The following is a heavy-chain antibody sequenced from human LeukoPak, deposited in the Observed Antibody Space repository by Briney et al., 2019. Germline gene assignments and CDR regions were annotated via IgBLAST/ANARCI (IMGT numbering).Heavy chain of an antibody. V-gene: IGHV4-34*01. Sequence: SETLSLTCAVYGGSFSGYYWSWIRQPPGKGLEWIGEINHSGCTNYNPSLKSRVTISVDTSKNQFSLKLSSVTAADTAVYYCARLTTVTKYYYYYYMDVWGKGTTVTVSS. CDR2: INHSGCT. J-gene: IGHJ6*03. CDR1: GGSFSGYY. CDR3: ARLTTVTKYYYYYYMDV. D-gene: IGHD4-17*01.